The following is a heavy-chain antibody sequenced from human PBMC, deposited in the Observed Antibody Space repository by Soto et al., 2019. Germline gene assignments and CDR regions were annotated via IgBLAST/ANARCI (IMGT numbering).Heavy chain of an antibody. D-gene: IGHD1-26*01. J-gene: IGHJ5*02. V-gene: IGHV1-18*01. CDR3: ARDGMEGRGSGSYNWFDP. CDR2: ISAYNGNT. CDR1: GYTFTSYG. Sequence: ASVKVSCKASGYTFTSYGISWVRQAPGQGLEWMGWISAYNGNTNYAQKLQGRVTMTTDTSTSTAYMELRSLRSDDTAVYYGARDGMEGRGSGSYNWFDPWGQGTLVTVSS.